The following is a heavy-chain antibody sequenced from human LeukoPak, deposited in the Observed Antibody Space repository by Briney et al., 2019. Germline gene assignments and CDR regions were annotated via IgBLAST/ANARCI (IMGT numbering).Heavy chain of an antibody. V-gene: IGHV3-48*03. J-gene: IGHJ4*02. CDR1: GFTFSSYE. Sequence: GGSLRLSCAASGFTFSSYEMNWVRQTPGKGLEWVSYISSSGSTKYYADSVKGRFTNSRDNAKNSLYLQMNSLRAEDTAVYYCAREDYGDYSVIGYWGQGTLVTVSS. CDR3: AREDYGDYSVIGY. CDR2: ISSSGSTK. D-gene: IGHD4-17*01.